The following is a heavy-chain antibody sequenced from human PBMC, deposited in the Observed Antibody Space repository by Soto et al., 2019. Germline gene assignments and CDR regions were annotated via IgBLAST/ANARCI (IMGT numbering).Heavy chain of an antibody. D-gene: IGHD6-13*01. CDR1: GGSISSGGYY. J-gene: IGHJ5*02. CDR3: ARAPYSSSWKGDPYNWFDP. V-gene: IGHV4-31*03. CDR2: IYYSGST. Sequence: PSETLSLTCTVSGGSISSGGYYWSWIRQHPGKGLEWIGYIYYSGSTYYNPSLKSXVTISVDTSKNQFSLKLSSVTAADTAVYYCARAPYSSSWKGDPYNWFDPWGQGTLVTVSS.